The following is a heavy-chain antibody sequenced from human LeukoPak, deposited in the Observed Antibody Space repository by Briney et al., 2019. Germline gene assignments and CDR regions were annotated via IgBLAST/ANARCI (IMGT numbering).Heavy chain of an antibody. D-gene: IGHD2-15*01. CDR2: MNPNSGNT. CDR3: ATAYCSGGSCGAWFDP. V-gene: IGHV1-8*01. J-gene: IGHJ5*02. CDR1: VYTCTSYD. Sequence: GASVKVSFKASVYTCTSYDGNCLRRATGQGLGWRVGMNPNSGNTGYAQKFQGRVTMTRNTSISTAYTELSSLRSEDTAVYYCATAYCSGGSCGAWFDPWGQGTLVTVSS.